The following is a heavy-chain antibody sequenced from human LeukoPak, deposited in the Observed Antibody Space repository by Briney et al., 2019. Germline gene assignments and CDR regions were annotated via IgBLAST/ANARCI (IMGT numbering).Heavy chain of an antibody. CDR2: INRSGST. J-gene: IGHJ6*03. CDR3: AGGFKNSPVYYFMDV. D-gene: IGHD2/OR15-2a*01. CDR1: GGSFSGYY. V-gene: IGHV4-34*01. Sequence: SETLSLTCAVYGGSFSGYYWSWIRQPPGKGLEWIGEINRSGSTNYNPSLKSRVTISVDTSKNQFSLKLSSVTAADTAVLYCAGGFKNSPVYYFMDVGGKGTTVTVSS.